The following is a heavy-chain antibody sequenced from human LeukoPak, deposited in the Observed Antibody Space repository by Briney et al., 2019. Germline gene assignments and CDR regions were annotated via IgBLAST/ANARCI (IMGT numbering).Heavy chain of an antibody. CDR3: AKVSGGVIVRPYDFDY. D-gene: IGHD3-16*02. V-gene: IGHV3-74*01. Sequence: GGSLRLSCAASGLTFSNYWMYWVRQAPGKGLVWVSHINRDGSSINYADSVKGRFTISRDNAKNTLYLQMNSLRAEDTAVYYCAKVSGGVIVRPYDFDYWGQGTLVTVSS. J-gene: IGHJ4*02. CDR1: GLTFSNYW. CDR2: INRDGSSI.